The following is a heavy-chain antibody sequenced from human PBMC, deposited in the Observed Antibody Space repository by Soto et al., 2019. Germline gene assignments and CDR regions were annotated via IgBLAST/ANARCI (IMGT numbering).Heavy chain of an antibody. V-gene: IGHV3-30-3*01. CDR3: ARRISTSSWGGMDV. J-gene: IGHJ6*02. D-gene: IGHD2-2*01. CDR2: ISYDGSNK. CDR1: GFTFSSYA. Sequence: QVQLVESGGGVVQPGRSLRLSCAASGFTFSSYAMHWVRQAPGKGLEWVAVISYDGSNKYYADSVKGRFTISRDNSKNTLYLQMNSLRAEATAVYYCARRISTSSWGGMDVWGQGTTVTVSS.